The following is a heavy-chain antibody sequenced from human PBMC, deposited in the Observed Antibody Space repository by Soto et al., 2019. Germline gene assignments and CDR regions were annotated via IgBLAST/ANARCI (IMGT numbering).Heavy chain of an antibody. D-gene: IGHD6-6*01. V-gene: IGHV1-3*01. J-gene: IGHJ4*02. CDR1: GYTFTSYA. CDR2: INAGNGNA. CDR3: ARRDSNSGAFDY. Sequence: ASVKVSCKTAGYTFTSYAMHWVRQAPGQRLEWMGWINAGNGNAEYSQKFQGRVTFTRDTSASTAYMELSSLRSEDTAVYHCARRDSNSGAFDYWGQGTLVTVSS.